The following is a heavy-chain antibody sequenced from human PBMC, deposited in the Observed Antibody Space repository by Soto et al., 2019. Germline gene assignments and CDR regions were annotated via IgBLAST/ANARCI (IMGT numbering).Heavy chain of an antibody. CDR1: GFTFSSYS. CDR2: ISSSSVYI. D-gene: IGHD2-2*01. Sequence: PGGSLRPSCAASGFTFSSYSMNWVRQAPGKGLEWVASISSSSVYIYHADSVKGRFTISRDNAKNSLYLQMNSLRAEDTAVYYCGRITDYCSSSTCSYPFDYWGQGALVTVSS. V-gene: IGHV3-21*01. CDR3: GRITDYCSSSTCSYPFDY. J-gene: IGHJ4*02.